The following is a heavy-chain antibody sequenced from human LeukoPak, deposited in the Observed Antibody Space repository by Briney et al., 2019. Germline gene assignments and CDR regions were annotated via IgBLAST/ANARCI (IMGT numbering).Heavy chain of an antibody. CDR1: GFTFGSYG. CDR3: AIMHGYYDGSGYWVQ. V-gene: IGHV3-23*01. D-gene: IGHD3-22*01. J-gene: IGHJ1*01. Sequence: GGSLRLSCAASGFTFGSYGMSWVRQAPGKGLEWVSFITPNANRTSYADSVEGRFTISRDNPRNTLYMQMNSLRDEDTAVYYCAIMHGYYDGSGYWVQWGQGTLVTVSS. CDR2: ITPNANRT.